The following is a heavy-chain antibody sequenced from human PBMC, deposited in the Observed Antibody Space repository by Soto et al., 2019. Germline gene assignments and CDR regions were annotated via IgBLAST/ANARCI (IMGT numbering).Heavy chain of an antibody. CDR2: ISYSGST. V-gene: IGHV4-59*08. CDR3: ARGYATTWYTYYFDY. CDR1: GGSISSYY. Sequence: ASETLSLTCAVSGGSISSYYWGWLRQPPGKGLEWMGYISYSGSTNYNPSLKSRVTISTDTTKNQLSLKLTSVTAADTAVYHCARGYATTWYTYYFDYWGQGTLVTVSS. D-gene: IGHD1-1*01. J-gene: IGHJ4*02.